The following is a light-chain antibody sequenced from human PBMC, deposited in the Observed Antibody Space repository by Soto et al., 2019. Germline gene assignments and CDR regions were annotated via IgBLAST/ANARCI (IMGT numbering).Light chain of an antibody. Sequence: EIVMTQSPATLSVSPGERATLSCRASQSVSNNLAWYQQKPGQAPRLLIYGASTRATGIPARFSGSGSGTEFTLTISSLQSEDFAVYYCHQSNDWWTFVQGTKVELK. J-gene: IGKJ1*01. CDR3: HQSNDWWT. V-gene: IGKV3-15*01. CDR2: GAS. CDR1: QSVSNN.